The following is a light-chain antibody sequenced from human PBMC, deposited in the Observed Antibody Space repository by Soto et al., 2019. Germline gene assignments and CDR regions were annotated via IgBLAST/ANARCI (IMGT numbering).Light chain of an antibody. V-gene: IGKV1-9*01. CDR1: QDISTS. Sequence: DIPLTQSPSFLSASVGDRVTVSGRASQDISTSLAWFQQKAGKVPQLLVYPASTLQDGVPSRFSGSGSGTYFTLTINNLQAEDFATYYCQHLRTYPFSFGQGTKLDIK. J-gene: IGKJ2*03. CDR3: QHLRTYPFS. CDR2: PAS.